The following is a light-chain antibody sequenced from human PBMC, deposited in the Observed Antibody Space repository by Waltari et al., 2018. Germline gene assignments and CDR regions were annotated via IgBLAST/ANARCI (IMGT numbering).Light chain of an antibody. V-gene: IGKV2-24*01. Sequence: DIVMTQTPLLLPVTLGQPASISCRSSQSLVHRDGNTYFSWLHQRPGQPPRLLIYKISNRLSGVPDRFSGSGSGTDFTLKISSLQPEDFATYYCQQLNSYSSLTFGGGTKVEIK. CDR3: QQLNSYSSLT. J-gene: IGKJ4*01. CDR2: KIS. CDR1: QSLVHRDGNTY.